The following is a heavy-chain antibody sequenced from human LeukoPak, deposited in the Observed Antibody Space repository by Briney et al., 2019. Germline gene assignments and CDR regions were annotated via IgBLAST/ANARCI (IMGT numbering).Heavy chain of an antibody. Sequence: SETLSLTCAVYGGSFSGYYWSWIRQPPGKGLEWIGEINHSGSTNYNPSLKSRVTISVDTSKNQFSLKLRSVTAADAAVSYCAGGAPYTYYYDSSGSDFDSWGQGTLVTVSS. D-gene: IGHD3-22*01. J-gene: IGHJ4*02. CDR1: GGSFSGYY. CDR2: INHSGST. V-gene: IGHV4-34*01. CDR3: AGGAPYTYYYDSSGSDFDS.